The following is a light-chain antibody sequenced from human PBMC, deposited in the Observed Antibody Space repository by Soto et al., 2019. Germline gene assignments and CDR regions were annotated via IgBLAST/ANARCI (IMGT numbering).Light chain of an antibody. V-gene: IGKV1-5*03. Sequence: DIQMTQSPSTLSGSVGDRVTITCRASQTSSSWLAWYQQKPGKAPKLLIYKASTLKSGVPSRFSGSGSGTEFTHTISSLQPDDFATYYCQHYNSYSEAFGQGSKVDI. J-gene: IGKJ1*01. CDR1: QTSSSW. CDR3: QHYNSYSEA. CDR2: KAS.